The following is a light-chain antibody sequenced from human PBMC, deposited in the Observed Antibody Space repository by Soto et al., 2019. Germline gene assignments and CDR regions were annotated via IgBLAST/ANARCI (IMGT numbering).Light chain of an antibody. CDR3: QQYNTYSVT. V-gene: IGKV1-5*01. J-gene: IGKJ5*01. Sequence: DIQMTQSPSPLSPSVGDRVTITCRASQYIVNWLAWYQQKPGKAPKILIYGASTLERGVPSRFSGSGSGTEFTLTITNLQPDDFATYYCQQYNTYSVTFGQGTRLEIK. CDR1: QYIVNW. CDR2: GAS.